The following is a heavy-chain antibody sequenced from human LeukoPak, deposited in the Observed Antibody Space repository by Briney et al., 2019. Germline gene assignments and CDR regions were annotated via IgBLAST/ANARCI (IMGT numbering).Heavy chain of an antibody. V-gene: IGHV4-59*01. CDR1: GVSISSNY. J-gene: IGHJ4*02. CDR3: AKDVWTRQQLPPGLDY. Sequence: SETLSLTCTVSGVSISSNYWSWIRQPPGKGLEWIGYMYHSGSTNYNPSLKSRVTISVDTSKNQFSLKLSSVTVADTAVYYCAKDVWTRQQLPPGLDYWGQGTLVTVSS. D-gene: IGHD6-13*01. CDR2: MYHSGST.